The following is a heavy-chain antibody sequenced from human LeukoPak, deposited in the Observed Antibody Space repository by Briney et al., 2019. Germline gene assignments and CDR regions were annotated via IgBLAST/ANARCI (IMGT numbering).Heavy chain of an antibody. J-gene: IGHJ5*02. V-gene: IGHV3-74*03. CDR2: SNGAGSTT. CDR3: ARDLGYGDYESRWFDP. CDR1: GFTFSSHW. Sequence: RTGGSLRLSCAASGFTFSSHWMHWVRQAPGKGLVWVAHSNGAGSTTEYADSVKGRFTISRDNSKNTLYLQMNSLRAEDTAVYYCARDLGYGDYESRWFDPWGQGTLVTVSS. D-gene: IGHD4-17*01.